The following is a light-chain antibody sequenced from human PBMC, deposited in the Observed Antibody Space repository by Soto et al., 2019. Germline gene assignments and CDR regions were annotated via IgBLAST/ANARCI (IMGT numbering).Light chain of an antibody. CDR2: GAS. CDR3: QQYGTSPFT. CDR1: QSVRSSS. Sequence: EIVLTQSPGTLSLSPGERATLSCRASQSVRSSSLAWYQQKPGQAPRLLIYGASIRATGIPDRFSASGSETDFTLTISRLEPEDCAVFYCQQYGTSPFTFGQGTRLDIE. J-gene: IGKJ5*01. V-gene: IGKV3-20*01.